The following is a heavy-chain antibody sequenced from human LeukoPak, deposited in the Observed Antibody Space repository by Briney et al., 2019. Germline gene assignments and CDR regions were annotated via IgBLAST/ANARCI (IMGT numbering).Heavy chain of an antibody. CDR3: TKDRIGKNHGDYDSIDY. CDR2: ISWSSDDI. Sequence: GRSLRLSCAASGFTLDDYAMHWVRQAPGKGLEWVSGISWSSDDIDYADSVKGRFTISRDNAKNSLYLQMNSLRAEDTALYYCTKDRIGKNHGDYDSIDYWGQGTLVTVSS. CDR1: GFTLDDYA. J-gene: IGHJ4*02. V-gene: IGHV3-9*01. D-gene: IGHD4-17*01.